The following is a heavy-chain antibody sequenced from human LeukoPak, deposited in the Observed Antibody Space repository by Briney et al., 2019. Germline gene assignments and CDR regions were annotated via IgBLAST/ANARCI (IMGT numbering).Heavy chain of an antibody. D-gene: IGHD3-3*01. V-gene: IGHV3-30-3*01. CDR3: AREGLRFLEWNYFDY. J-gene: IGHJ4*02. CDR2: ISYDGSNK. CDR1: GFTFSSYA. Sequence: GGSLRLSCAASGFTFSSYAMHWVRQAPGKGLEWVAVISYDGSNKYYADSVKGRFTISRDNSKNTLYLQMNSLRAEDTAVYYCAREGLRFLEWNYFDYWGQGTLVTVSS.